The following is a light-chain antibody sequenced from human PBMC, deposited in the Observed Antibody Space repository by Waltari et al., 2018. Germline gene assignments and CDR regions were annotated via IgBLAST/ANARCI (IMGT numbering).Light chain of an antibody. V-gene: IGKV1-12*01. CDR3: QQGDTSPPT. CDR1: QHIGTS. J-gene: IGKJ1*01. CDR2: PGF. Sequence: IHMTHSPSSVSASVGDRVSISCRASQHIGTSLAWYQQKPGQAPRLLVYPGFTLLSGVPSRFSEGGNGTDFTRTINDLHPEDFATYFCQQGDTSPPTFGPGTKVEF.